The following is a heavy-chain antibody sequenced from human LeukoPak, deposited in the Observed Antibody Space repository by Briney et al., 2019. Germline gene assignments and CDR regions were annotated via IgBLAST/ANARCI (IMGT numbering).Heavy chain of an antibody. D-gene: IGHD3-3*01. V-gene: IGHV4-34*01. Sequence: SETLSLTCAVYGGSFSGYYWSWIRQPPGKGLGWIGSMYSSGSTYYNPSLRSRVTLSVDTSKNQFSLKLSSVTAADTAVYYCTRGGGQFDFWSGYHNYWGQGTLVTVSS. CDR1: GGSFSGYY. CDR3: TRGGGQFDFWSGYHNY. CDR2: MYSSGST. J-gene: IGHJ4*02.